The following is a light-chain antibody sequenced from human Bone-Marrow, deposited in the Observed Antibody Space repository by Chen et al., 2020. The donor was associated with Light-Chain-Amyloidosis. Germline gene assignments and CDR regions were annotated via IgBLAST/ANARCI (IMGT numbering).Light chain of an antibody. CDR2: DDS. J-gene: IGLJ3*02. CDR1: NIGSTS. CDR3: QVWDRSSDRPV. Sequence: SYVLTQPSPVSVPPGPTATIACGGNNIGSTSVHWYQQPPGQAPLLVVYDDSDRPSGIPERLSGSNSGNTATLTISRVEAGDEADYYCQVWDRSSDRPVFGGGTKLTVL. V-gene: IGLV3-21*02.